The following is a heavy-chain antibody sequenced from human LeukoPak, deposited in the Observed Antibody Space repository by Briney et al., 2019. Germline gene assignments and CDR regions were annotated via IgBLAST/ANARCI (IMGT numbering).Heavy chain of an antibody. CDR3: ARDFLEDDY. CDR1: GFTFSNYN. CDR2: ISSSSSTI. D-gene: IGHD3-3*01. Sequence: GGSLRLSCAASGFTFSNYNMNWVRQAPGKGLEWVSYISSSSSTILYAESVKGRFTISRDNARNSLYLQMNSLRAEDTAVYYCARDFLEDDYWGQGTLVTVSS. V-gene: IGHV3-48*01. J-gene: IGHJ4*02.